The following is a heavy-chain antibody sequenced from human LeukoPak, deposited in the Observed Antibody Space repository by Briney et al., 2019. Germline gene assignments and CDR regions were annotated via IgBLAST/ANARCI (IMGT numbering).Heavy chain of an antibody. CDR2: IYYSGST. D-gene: IGHD2-2*02. Sequence: SETLSLTCAVYGGSFSGYYWSWIRQPPGKGLEWIGSIYYSGSTYYNPSLRSRVTISLDTSKNQFSLKLSSVTAADTAVYYCARLSCSSTSCYMFSHFYYYGMDVWGQGTTVTVSS. CDR3: ARLSCSSTSCYMFSHFYYYGMDV. CDR1: GGSFSGYY. J-gene: IGHJ6*02. V-gene: IGHV4-34*01.